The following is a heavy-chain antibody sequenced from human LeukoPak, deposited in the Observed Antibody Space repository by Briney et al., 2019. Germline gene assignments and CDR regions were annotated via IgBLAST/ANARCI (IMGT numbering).Heavy chain of an antibody. V-gene: IGHV3-74*01. J-gene: IGHJ4*02. D-gene: IGHD3-16*01. Sequence: GGSLRLSCAASGFTFSSYWMQWVRQAPGKGLVWVSRINSDGSSTSYADSMKGRFTISRDNAKNTLYLQMNSLRAEDTAVYYCARDQEPVWGGIVDYWGQGTLVTVSS. CDR3: ARDQEPVWGGIVDY. CDR2: INSDGSST. CDR1: GFTFSSYW.